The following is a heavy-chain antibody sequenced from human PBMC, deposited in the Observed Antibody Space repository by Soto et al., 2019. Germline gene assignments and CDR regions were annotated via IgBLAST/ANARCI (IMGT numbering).Heavy chain of an antibody. CDR1: GFTFSSYE. Sequence: GGSLRLSCAASGFTFSSYEMNWVRQAPGKGLEWVSYISSSGSTIYYADSVKGRFTIPRDNAKNSLYLQMNSLRAEDTAVYYCARDSVEAATINDYWGQGTLVTVSS. CDR2: ISSSGSTI. V-gene: IGHV3-48*03. CDR3: ARDSVEAATINDY. J-gene: IGHJ4*02. D-gene: IGHD5-12*01.